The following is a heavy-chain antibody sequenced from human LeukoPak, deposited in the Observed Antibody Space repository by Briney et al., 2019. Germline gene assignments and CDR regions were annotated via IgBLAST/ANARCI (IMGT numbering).Heavy chain of an antibody. Sequence: GGSLRLSCAASGFTFSSYEMNWVRQAPGKGLEWVSYISSSGSSIYYADSVKGRFTISRDNAKNSLSLQMNSPRAEDTAVYYCARLGPRDGYNFRDWGQGTLVTVSS. CDR3: ARLGPRDGYNFRD. D-gene: IGHD5-24*01. J-gene: IGHJ4*02. CDR1: GFTFSSYE. V-gene: IGHV3-48*03. CDR2: ISSSGSSI.